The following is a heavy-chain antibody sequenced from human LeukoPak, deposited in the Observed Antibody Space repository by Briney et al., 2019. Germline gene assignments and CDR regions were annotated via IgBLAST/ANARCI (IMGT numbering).Heavy chain of an antibody. CDR3: VRAPATNEWRCMDY. CDR1: GFTFSNYW. V-gene: IGHV3-7*01. J-gene: IGHJ4*02. CDR2: IKQDGSEK. D-gene: IGHD2-8*02. Sequence: GGSLRLSCAASGFTFSNYWMGWVRQAPGKGLEWVANIKQDGSEKRYVDPVKGRFTISRDNAKNSLCLQMNSLRAEDTGVYYCVRAPATNEWRCMDYWGQGTLVTVSS.